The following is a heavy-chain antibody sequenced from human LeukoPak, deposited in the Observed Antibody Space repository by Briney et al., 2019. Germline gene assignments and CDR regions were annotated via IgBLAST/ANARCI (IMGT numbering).Heavy chain of an antibody. CDR1: GYTSTGYY. CDR2: INPNSGGT. J-gene: IGHJ4*02. Sequence: ASVKVSCEASGYTSTGYYMHWVRQAPGQGLEWMGWINPNSGGTNYAQKFQGRVTMTRDTSISTAYMELSRLRSDDTAVYYCARARNYDFWSGYYPYYFDYWGQGTLVTVSS. D-gene: IGHD3-3*01. CDR3: ARARNYDFWSGYYPYYFDY. V-gene: IGHV1-2*02.